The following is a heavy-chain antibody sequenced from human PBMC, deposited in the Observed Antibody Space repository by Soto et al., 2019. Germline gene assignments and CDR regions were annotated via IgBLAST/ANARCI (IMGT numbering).Heavy chain of an antibody. Sequence: ASVKVSCKASGYIFTSYYLHWVRQAPGQGLEWMGWISAYNGNTNYAQKLQGRVTMTTDTSTSTAYMELRSLRSDDTAVYYCARVKGSGYHNWFDPWGQGTLVTVSS. V-gene: IGHV1-18*04. CDR3: ARVKGSGYHNWFDP. CDR1: GYIFTSYY. J-gene: IGHJ5*02. CDR2: ISAYNGNT. D-gene: IGHD3-22*01.